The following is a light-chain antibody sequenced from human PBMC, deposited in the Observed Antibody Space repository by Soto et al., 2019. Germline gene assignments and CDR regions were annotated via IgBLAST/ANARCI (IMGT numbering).Light chain of an antibody. CDR3: QQYGNSPQT. CDR2: EAS. V-gene: IGKV3-20*01. Sequence: EIVLTQSPGTLSLSPGERATLSCRASQSVSSTYVAWYQQRPGQTPKLLIYEASTRATGIPDRFGGSGSGTDYTLTIGRLEPDDFAVYYCQQYGNSPQTFGQGTKVDIK. CDR1: QSVSSTY. J-gene: IGKJ1*01.